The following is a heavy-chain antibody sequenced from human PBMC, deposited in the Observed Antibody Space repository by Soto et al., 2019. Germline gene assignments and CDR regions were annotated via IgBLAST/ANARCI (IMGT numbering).Heavy chain of an antibody. CDR2: VSHSGTT. J-gene: IGHJ4*02. D-gene: IGHD2-8*02. V-gene: IGHV4-61*01. CDR1: GGSGSSGRYY. Sequence: PSETLSLTCTVSGGSGSSGRYYWSSIRQPPGKGLEWIGRVSHSGTTNYNPSLRSRVTMSADVSKNQFSLRLTSVTAADTALYYCARGMTPPGAPAWYYFDSWGQGTLVTVS. CDR3: ARGMTPPGAPAWYYFDS.